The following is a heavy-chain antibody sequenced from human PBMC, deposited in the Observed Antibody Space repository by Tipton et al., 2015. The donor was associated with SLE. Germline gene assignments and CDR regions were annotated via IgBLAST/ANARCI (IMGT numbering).Heavy chain of an antibody. V-gene: IGHV4-39*07. J-gene: IGHJ3*02. CDR3: ASGILTGYAAFDI. CDR2: INHSGST. D-gene: IGHD3-9*01. Sequence: TLSLTCTVSGGSISSGSHYWGWIRQSPGKGLEWIGEINHSGSTNYKPSLKSRVTISVDTSKNQFSLKLSSVTAADTAVYYCASGILTGYAAFDIWGPGTMVTVSS. CDR1: GGSISSGSHY.